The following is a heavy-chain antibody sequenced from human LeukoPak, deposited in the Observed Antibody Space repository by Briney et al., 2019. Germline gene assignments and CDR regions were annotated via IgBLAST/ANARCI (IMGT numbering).Heavy chain of an antibody. CDR3: ARVRPVGGSWSFDY. J-gene: IGHJ4*02. D-gene: IGHD6-13*01. Sequence: PSETLSLTCTVSGGSISSYYWSWIRQPPGKGLEWIGYIYYSGSTNYNPSLKSRVTISVDTSKNQFSLKLSSVTAADTAVYYCARVRPVGGSWSFDYWGQGTLVTVSS. CDR1: GGSISSYY. CDR2: IYYSGST. V-gene: IGHV4-59*01.